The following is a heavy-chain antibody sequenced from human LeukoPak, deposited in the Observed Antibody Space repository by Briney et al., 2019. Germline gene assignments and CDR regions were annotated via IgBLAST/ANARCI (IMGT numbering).Heavy chain of an antibody. Sequence: SETLSLTCTVSGGSISSYYWSWIRQPPGKGLEWIGYIYYSGSINYNPSLKSRVTISVDTSKNQFSLKLSSVTAADTAVYYCARAQTPGIAAPRSIGYWGQGTLVTVSS. CDR1: GGSISSYY. V-gene: IGHV4-59*12. J-gene: IGHJ4*02. CDR3: ARAQTPGIAAPRSIGY. D-gene: IGHD6-13*01. CDR2: IYYSGSI.